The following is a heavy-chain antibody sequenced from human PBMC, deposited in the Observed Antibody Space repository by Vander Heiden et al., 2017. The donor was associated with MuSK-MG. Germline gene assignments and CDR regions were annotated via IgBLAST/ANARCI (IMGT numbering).Heavy chain of an antibody. CDR3: AGGVDIVVVVAALYYFDY. D-gene: IGHD2-15*01. V-gene: IGHV4-34*01. CDR1: GGSFSGYY. Sequence: QVQLQQWGAGLLKPSETLSLTCAVYGGSFSGYYWSWIRQAPGKGLEWIGEINHSRSTNYNPSLKSRVTISVDTSKNQFSLKLSSVTAADTAVYYCAGGVDIVVVVAALYYFDYWGQGTLVTVSS. J-gene: IGHJ4*02. CDR2: INHSRST.